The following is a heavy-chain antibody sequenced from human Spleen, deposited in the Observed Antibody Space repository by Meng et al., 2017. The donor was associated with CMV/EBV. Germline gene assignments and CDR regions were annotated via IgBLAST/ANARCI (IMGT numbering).Heavy chain of an antibody. Sequence: GSLRLSCADYGGSFSGYYWSWIRQPPGKGLEWIGSIYYSGSTYYNPSLKSRVTISVDTSKNQFSLKLSSVTAADTAVYYCARVGEYSSGWTHRIDYWGQGTLVTVSS. J-gene: IGHJ4*02. D-gene: IGHD6-19*01. CDR1: GGSFSGYY. CDR3: ARVGEYSSGWTHRIDY. V-gene: IGHV4-34*01. CDR2: IYYSGST.